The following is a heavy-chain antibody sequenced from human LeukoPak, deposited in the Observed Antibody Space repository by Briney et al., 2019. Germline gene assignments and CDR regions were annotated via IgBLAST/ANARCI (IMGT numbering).Heavy chain of an antibody. J-gene: IGHJ3*02. CDR1: GFTFSSYE. CDR2: ISSSGSTI. Sequence: PGGSLRLSCAASGFTFSSYEMNWVRQAPGKGLEWVSYISSSGSTIYYADSVKGRFTISRDNSKNTLYLQMNSLRAEDTAVYYCARDPTVVTKGGAFDIWGQGTMVTVSS. D-gene: IGHD4-23*01. CDR3: ARDPTVVTKGGAFDI. V-gene: IGHV3-48*03.